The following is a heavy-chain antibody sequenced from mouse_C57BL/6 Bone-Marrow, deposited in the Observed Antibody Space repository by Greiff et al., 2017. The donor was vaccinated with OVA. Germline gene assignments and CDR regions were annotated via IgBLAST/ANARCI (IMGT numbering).Heavy chain of an antibody. D-gene: IGHD1-1*01. CDR3: AALITTGGGGYFDY. CDR2: INPNNGGT. CDR1: GYTFTDYN. V-gene: IGHV1-18*01. J-gene: IGHJ2*01. Sequence: EVQLQQSGPELVKPGASVKIPCKASGYTFTDYNMDWVKQSHGKSLEWIGDINPNNGGTIYNQKFKGKATLTVDKSSSTAYMELRSLTSEDTAVYYCAALITTGGGGYFDYWGQGTTLTVSS.